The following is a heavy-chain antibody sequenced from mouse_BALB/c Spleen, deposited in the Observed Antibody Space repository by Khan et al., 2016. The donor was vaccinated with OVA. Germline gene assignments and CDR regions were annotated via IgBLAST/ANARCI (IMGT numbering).Heavy chain of an antibody. J-gene: IGHJ2*01. V-gene: IGHV9-3-1*01. CDR2: INTYTGEP. D-gene: IGHD3-3*01. CDR1: GYTFTNYG. CDR3: AIRRLWSQRRAFFDY. Sequence: QIQLVQSGPELKKPGETVKISCKASGYTFTNYGMSWVKQAPGKGLKWMGWINTYTGEPTYADDFKGRFAFSLETSASTAYLQINNLKNEDTATYFCAIRRLWSQRRAFFDYWGQGTTLTVSS.